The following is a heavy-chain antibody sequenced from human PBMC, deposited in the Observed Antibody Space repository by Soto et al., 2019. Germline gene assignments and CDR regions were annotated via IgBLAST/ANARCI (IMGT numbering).Heavy chain of an antibody. D-gene: IGHD3-3*01. J-gene: IGHJ3*02. CDR1: GGSISSYY. V-gene: IGHV4-59*08. CDR3: ARTYDPNAFDI. Sequence: PSETLSLTCTVSDVSGGSISSYYWSWIRQPPGKGLEWIGYIYYSGKSNYNPYLKSRVTISVDTSKNQFSLKLSSLTAADPAVYYCARTYDPNAFDIWGRGT. CDR2: IYYSGKS.